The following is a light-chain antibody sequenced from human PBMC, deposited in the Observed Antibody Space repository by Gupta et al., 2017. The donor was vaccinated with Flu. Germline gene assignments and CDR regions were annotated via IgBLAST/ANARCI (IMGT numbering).Light chain of an antibody. V-gene: IGKV3-11*01. CDR3: QQRDNLLT. CDR2: ETS. CDR1: QSVGSL. Sequence: EIVLTQSPATLSLSPGESATLSCRASQSVGSLLAWYQQKPGQAPRLLIYETSNRATGIPARFSGSGSGTDFTLTSSGREHEDSAIYYGQQRDNLLTFGHGTKVEIK. J-gene: IGKJ3*01.